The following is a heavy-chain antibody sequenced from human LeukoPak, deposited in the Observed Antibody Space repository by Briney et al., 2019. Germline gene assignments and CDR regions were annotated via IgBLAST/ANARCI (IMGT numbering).Heavy chain of an antibody. D-gene: IGHD6-19*01. CDR2: ISYDGSNK. CDR1: GFTFSSYG. CDR3: AKSGYSSGWDGDWFDP. J-gene: IGHJ5*02. Sequence: GGSLRLYCAASGFTFSSYGMHWVRQAPGKGLEWVAVISYDGSNKYYADSVKGRFTISRDNSKNTLYLQMNSLRAEDTAVYYCAKSGYSSGWDGDWFDPWGQGTLVTVSS. V-gene: IGHV3-30*18.